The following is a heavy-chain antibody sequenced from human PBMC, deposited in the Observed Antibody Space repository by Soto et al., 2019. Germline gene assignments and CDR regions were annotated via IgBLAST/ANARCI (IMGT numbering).Heavy chain of an antibody. CDR3: ARSYYSNYVLNWFDP. J-gene: IGHJ5*02. D-gene: IGHD4-4*01. Sequence: PGGSLRLSCAASGFTFSSYAMHWVRQAPGKGLGWVAVISYDGSNKYYADSVKGRFTISRDNSKNTLYLQMNSLRAEDTAVYYCARSYYSNYVLNWFDPWGQGTLVTVSS. V-gene: IGHV3-30-3*01. CDR1: GFTFSSYA. CDR2: ISYDGSNK.